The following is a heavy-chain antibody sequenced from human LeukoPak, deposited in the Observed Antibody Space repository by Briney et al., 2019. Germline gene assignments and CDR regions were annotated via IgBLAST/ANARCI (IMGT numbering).Heavy chain of an antibody. CDR2: ISSSSSYI. J-gene: IGHJ4*02. CDR1: GFTFSSYS. V-gene: IGHV3-21*01. Sequence: PGGSLRLSCAASGFTFSSYSMNWVRQAPGKGLEWVSSISSSSSYIYYADSVKDRFTISRDNAKNSLYLQMNSLRAEDTAVYYCASLGIAAAGRDYFDYWGQGTLVTVSS. CDR3: ASLGIAAAGRDYFDY. D-gene: IGHD6-13*01.